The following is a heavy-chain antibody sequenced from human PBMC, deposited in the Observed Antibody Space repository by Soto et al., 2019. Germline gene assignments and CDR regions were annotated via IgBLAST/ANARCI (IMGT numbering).Heavy chain of an antibody. CDR2: INAGNGNT. CDR1: GYSFTSYA. Sequence: ASVKVSCKASGYSFTSYAMHWVRQAPGQRLEWMGWINAGNGNTKYSQKFQGRVTITRDTSASTAYMELSSLRSEDTAVYYCAAATFYFDFWNPPNRYYYGMDVWGQGTTVTVSS. D-gene: IGHD3-3*01. CDR3: AAATFYFDFWNPPNRYYYGMDV. V-gene: IGHV1-3*01. J-gene: IGHJ6*02.